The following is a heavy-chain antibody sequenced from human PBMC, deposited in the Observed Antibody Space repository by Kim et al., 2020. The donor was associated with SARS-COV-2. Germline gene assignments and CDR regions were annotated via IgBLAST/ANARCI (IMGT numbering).Heavy chain of an antibody. V-gene: IGHV4-31*03. CDR2: IYYSGST. D-gene: IGHD3-9*01. J-gene: IGHJ4*02. Sequence: SETLSLTCTVSGGSISSGGYYWSWIRQHTGKGLEWIGYIYYSGSTYYNPSLKSRVTISVDTSKNQFSLKLSSVTAADTSVYYCASSILTGYHYSFDYWGQGTLVTVSS. CDR1: GGSISSGGYY. CDR3: ASSILTGYHYSFDY.